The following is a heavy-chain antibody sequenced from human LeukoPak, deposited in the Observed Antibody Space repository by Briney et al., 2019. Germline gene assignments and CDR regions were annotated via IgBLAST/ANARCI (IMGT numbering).Heavy chain of an antibody. D-gene: IGHD1-26*01. CDR3: ARDEGAGATTDY. CDR2: ISAYNGNT. CDR1: GYTFTSHG. V-gene: IGHV1-18*01. Sequence: GASVKVSCKGSGYTFTSHGISWVRQAPAQGPEWMGWISAYNGNTNYAQKFQGRVTMTTDTSTSTAYMELRSLRSDDTAVYYCARDEGAGATTDYWGQGTLVTVSS. J-gene: IGHJ4*02.